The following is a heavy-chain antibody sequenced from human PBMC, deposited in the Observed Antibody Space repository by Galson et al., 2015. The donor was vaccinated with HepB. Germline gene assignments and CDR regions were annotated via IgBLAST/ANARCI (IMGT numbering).Heavy chain of an antibody. Sequence: SLRLSCAASGFTFSSYGMHWVRQAPGKGLEWVAVIWYDGSNKYYADSVKGRFTISRDNSKNTLYLQMNSLGGEDTAVYYCAKGSFQSYYHTSGGSQMIDPWGQGTLVTVSS. J-gene: IGHJ5*02. V-gene: IGHV3-33*06. D-gene: IGHD1-26*01. CDR2: IWYDGSNK. CDR3: AKGSFQSYYHTSGGSQMIDP. CDR1: GFTFSSYG.